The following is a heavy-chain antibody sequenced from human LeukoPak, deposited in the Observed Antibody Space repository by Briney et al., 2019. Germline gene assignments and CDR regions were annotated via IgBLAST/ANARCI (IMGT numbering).Heavy chain of an antibody. J-gene: IGHJ6*02. V-gene: IGHV4-39*07. Sequence: SEALSLTCTVSGGSISSSSYYWGWIRQPPGKGLERIGSIYYSGSTYYNPSLKSRVTISVDTSKNQFSLKLSSVTAADTAVYYCARGALVGSGSYYYYYYGMDVWGQGTTVTVSS. CDR1: GGSISSSSYY. D-gene: IGHD3-10*01. CDR2: IYYSGST. CDR3: ARGALVGSGSYYYYYYGMDV.